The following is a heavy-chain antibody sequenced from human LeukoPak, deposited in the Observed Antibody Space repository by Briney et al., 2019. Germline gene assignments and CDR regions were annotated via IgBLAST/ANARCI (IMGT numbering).Heavy chain of an antibody. CDR2: IIPIFGTA. J-gene: IGHJ5*02. Sequence: SVKVSCKASGYTFTSYAISWVRQAPGQGLEWMGGIIPIFGTANYAQKFQGRVTITADESTSTAYMELSSLRSEDTAVYYCARGSSGWYVAPYNWFDPWGQGTLVTVSS. D-gene: IGHD6-19*01. CDR1: GYTFTSYA. V-gene: IGHV1-69*13. CDR3: ARGSSGWYVAPYNWFDP.